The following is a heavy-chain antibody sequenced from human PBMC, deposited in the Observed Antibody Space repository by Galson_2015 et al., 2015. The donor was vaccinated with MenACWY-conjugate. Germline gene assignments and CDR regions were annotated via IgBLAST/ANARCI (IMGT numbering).Heavy chain of an antibody. CDR3: ARGVNLASMAGC. CDR2: MYYSGSA. D-gene: IGHD3-3*02. V-gene: IGHV4-59*01. Sequence: LSLTCTVSGGSINSYYWRWIRQPPGKGLEWIGYMYYSGSANYNPSLESRVTISVDTSKNQFSLTMTSVTAADTAVYYCARGVNLASMAGCWGQGTLVTVSS. CDR1: GGSINSYY. J-gene: IGHJ4*02.